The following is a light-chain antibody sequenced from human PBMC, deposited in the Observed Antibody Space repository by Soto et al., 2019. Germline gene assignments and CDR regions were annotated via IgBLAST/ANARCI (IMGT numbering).Light chain of an antibody. V-gene: IGKV1-5*03. CDR2: KAS. J-gene: IGKJ2*01. CDR3: QQYGSSPYT. CDR1: QSISTW. Sequence: DIQMTQSPSTLSASVGDRVTITCRASQSISTWLAWYQQEPGKAPKLLIHKASSLQSGVPSRFSGSGSGTDFTLTVSRVEPEDFAVYYCQQYGSSPYTFGQGTRLEI.